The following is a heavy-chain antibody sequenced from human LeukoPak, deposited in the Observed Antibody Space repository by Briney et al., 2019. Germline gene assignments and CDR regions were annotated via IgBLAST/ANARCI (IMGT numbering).Heavy chain of an antibody. V-gene: IGHV1-2*04. D-gene: IGHD3-22*01. Sequence: ASVKVSCKASGYTFTGYYMHWVRQAPGQGLEWMGWINPNSGGTNYAQKFQGWVTMTRDTSISTAYMELSRLRSDDTAVCYCARDTGYYDSSGYYYGLFDYWGQGTLVTVSS. CDR3: ARDTGYYDSSGYYYGLFDY. CDR1: GYTFTGYY. CDR2: INPNSGGT. J-gene: IGHJ4*02.